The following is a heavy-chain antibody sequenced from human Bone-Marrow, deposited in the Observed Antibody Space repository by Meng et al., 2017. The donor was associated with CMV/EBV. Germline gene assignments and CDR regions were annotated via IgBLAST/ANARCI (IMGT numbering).Heavy chain of an antibody. J-gene: IGHJ6*02. CDR1: EFTFSSYS. Sequence: GGSLRLSCAASEFTFSSYSMNWVRQAPGKGLEWVSSISSSSSYIYYADSVKGRFTISRDTAQNSLYLQMNSLRAEDTAVYYCARDRQYQLLYLPYYGMDVWGQGTKVTSP. CDR3: ARDRQYQLLYLPYYGMDV. CDR2: ISSSSSYI. V-gene: IGHV3-21*01. D-gene: IGHD2-2*02.